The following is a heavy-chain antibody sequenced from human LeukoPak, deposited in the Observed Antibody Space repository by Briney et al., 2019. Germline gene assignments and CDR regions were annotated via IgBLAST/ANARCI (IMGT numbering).Heavy chain of an antibody. J-gene: IGHJ3*02. CDR1: GTSLTTIGVG. V-gene: IGHV2-5*02. D-gene: IGHD1-14*01. Sequence: SGPTLVKPTQTLTLTCTFSGTSLTTIGVGVGWIRQPPGKALECLALIYWDDDKRYSPSLESRLTITKVTSKNQVVLTMTNMDPVDTATYYCVHRYNLDAFDMWGQGTMVTASS. CDR3: VHRYNLDAFDM. CDR2: IYWDDDK.